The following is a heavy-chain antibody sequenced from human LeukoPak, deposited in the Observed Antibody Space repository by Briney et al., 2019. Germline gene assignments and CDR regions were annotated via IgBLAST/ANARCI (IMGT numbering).Heavy chain of an antibody. J-gene: IGHJ4*02. CDR2: VRYDGSNK. Sequence: AGGSLSLSCAVSRFTFSSYGVHWVRHAPGKGLEWVAFVRYDGSNKFYADSVKGRFTIYRDNPKNTMYLQMNSVRTEYRAVYLCASTGAPWTADWGQGTLVTASS. V-gene: IGHV3-30*02. CDR3: ASTGAPWTAD. D-gene: IGHD1-14*01. CDR1: RFTFSSYG.